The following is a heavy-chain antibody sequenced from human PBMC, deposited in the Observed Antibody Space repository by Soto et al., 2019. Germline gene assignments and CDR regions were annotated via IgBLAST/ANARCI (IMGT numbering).Heavy chain of an antibody. V-gene: IGHV4-34*01. CDR3: ARGYSSSWYRFGDYFAY. D-gene: IGHD6-13*01. CDR2: INHSGST. Sequence: PSETLSLTCAVYGGSFSGYYWSWIRQPPGKGLEWIGEINHSGSTNYNPSLKSRVTISVDTSKNQFSLKLSSVTAADTAVYYCARGYSSSWYRFGDYFAYWGQGTLVTVSS. CDR1: GGSFSGYY. J-gene: IGHJ4*02.